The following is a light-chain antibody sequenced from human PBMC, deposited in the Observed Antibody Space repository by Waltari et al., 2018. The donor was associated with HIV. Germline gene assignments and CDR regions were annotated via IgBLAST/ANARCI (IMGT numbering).Light chain of an antibody. CDR3: RSYTSSSSPVV. CDR2: DVS. J-gene: IGLJ2*01. CDR1: SSDIGTYNY. V-gene: IGLV2-14*01. Sequence: QSALTQPASGPGSPGQSVTISCTGTSSDIGTYNYVSWYQQHPGKAPQLMIYDVSNRPSGVSNRFSGSKSGNSASLTISGLQAEDEADYYCRSYTSSSSPVVFGGGTKLTVL.